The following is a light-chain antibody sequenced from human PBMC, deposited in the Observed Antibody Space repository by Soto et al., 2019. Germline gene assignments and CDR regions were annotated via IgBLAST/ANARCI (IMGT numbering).Light chain of an antibody. CDR3: QTWGTGIPVV. V-gene: IGLV4-69*01. CDR2: LNSDGSH. J-gene: IGLJ2*01. CDR1: SGHSSYA. Sequence: QLVLTQSPSASASLGASVKLTCTLSSGHSSYAIAWHQQQPEKGPRYLMKLNSDGSHSKGDGIPDRFSGSSSGAERYLTISSLRSEDEADYYCQTWGTGIPVVFGGGTQLTVL.